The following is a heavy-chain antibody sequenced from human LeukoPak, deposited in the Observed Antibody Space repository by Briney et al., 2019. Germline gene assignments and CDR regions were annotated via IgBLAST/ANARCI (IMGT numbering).Heavy chain of an antibody. CDR3: ARDGYEFRAFDI. Sequence: GGSLRLSCAASGFTFSSYWMHWVRHAPGKGLVWVSRIKTDGSRTHYADFAQGRFTISRDNAKNMLYLQMNSLRAEDTAVYYCARDGYEFRAFDIWGQGTMVTVSP. V-gene: IGHV3-74*01. CDR1: GFTFSSYW. CDR2: IKTDGSRT. J-gene: IGHJ3*02. D-gene: IGHD5-12*01.